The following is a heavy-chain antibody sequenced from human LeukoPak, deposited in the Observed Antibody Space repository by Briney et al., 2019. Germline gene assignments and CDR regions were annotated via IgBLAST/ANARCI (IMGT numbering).Heavy chain of an antibody. J-gene: IGHJ6*02. D-gene: IGHD3-9*01. CDR3: AKDKRLRRGSDDILTARYHYDYYGMDV. CDR1: GFTFNDYA. CDR2: ISSNSGSM. V-gene: IGHV3-9*01. Sequence: PGRSLRLSCATSGFTFNDYAMHWVRQAPGKGLERVSGISSNSGSMFYADSVKGRFTISRDNGKNSLYLQMNSLRPEDTAMYYCAKDKRLRRGSDDILTARYHYDYYGMDVWGQGTTVTVSS.